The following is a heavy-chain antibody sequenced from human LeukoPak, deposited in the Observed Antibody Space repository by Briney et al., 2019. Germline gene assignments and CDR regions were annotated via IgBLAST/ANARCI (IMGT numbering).Heavy chain of an antibody. V-gene: IGHV3-74*03. J-gene: IGHJ5*02. CDR3: ARRVDATRWFDP. CDR2: INSIGTTT. CDR1: GFTFSNYF. Sequence: PGGSLRLSCAASGFTFSNYFMHWVRQAPGKGLVWVSRINSIGTTTMYADSVKGRFTMSRDNAKNTLYLQMNSLRDEDTAVYYCARRVDATRWFDPWGQGTLVTVSS. D-gene: IGHD2-15*01.